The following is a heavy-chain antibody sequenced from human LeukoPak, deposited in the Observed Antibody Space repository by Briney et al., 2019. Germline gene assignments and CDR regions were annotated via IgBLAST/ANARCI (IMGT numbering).Heavy chain of an antibody. V-gene: IGHV5-51*01. CDR3: ASPTYYDSSGYYVRDAFDI. Sequence: GESLKISCKGSGYSFTSYWIGWVRQMPGKGLEWMGIIYPGDSDTRYSPYFQGQVTISADKSISTAYLQWSSLKASDTAMYYCASPTYYDSSGYYVRDAFDIWGQGTMVTVSS. CDR1: GYSFTSYW. J-gene: IGHJ3*02. D-gene: IGHD3-22*01. CDR2: IYPGDSDT.